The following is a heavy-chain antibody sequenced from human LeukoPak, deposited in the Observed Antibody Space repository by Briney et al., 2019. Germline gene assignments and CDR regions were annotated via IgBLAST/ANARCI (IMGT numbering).Heavy chain of an antibody. V-gene: IGHV3-30-3*01. Sequence: GGSLRLSCAASGFTFSSYAMHWVRQAPGKGLEWVAVISYDGSYKYYADSVKGRFTISRDNSKNTLYLQMNSLRAEDTAVYYCARDRWELPLLYFDYWGQGTLVTVSS. D-gene: IGHD1-26*01. CDR2: ISYDGSYK. CDR3: ARDRWELPLLYFDY. J-gene: IGHJ4*02. CDR1: GFTFSSYA.